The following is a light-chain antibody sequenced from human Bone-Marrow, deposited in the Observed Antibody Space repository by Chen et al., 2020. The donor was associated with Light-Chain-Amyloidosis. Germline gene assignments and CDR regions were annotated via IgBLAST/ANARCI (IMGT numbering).Light chain of an antibody. Sequence: QSALTQPASVSGSPGQSITISCTGTSSDVGGDNHVSWYQQHPDKAPKLMIYEVTNRPSWVSDRFSGSKSDNTASLTISGLQTEDEADYFCSSYTITNTLVFGSGTGVTVL. CDR2: EVT. CDR1: SSDVGGDNH. J-gene: IGLJ1*01. CDR3: SSYTITNTLV. V-gene: IGLV2-14*01.